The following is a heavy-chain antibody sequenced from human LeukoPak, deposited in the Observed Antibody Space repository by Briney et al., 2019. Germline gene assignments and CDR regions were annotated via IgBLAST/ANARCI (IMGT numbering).Heavy chain of an antibody. J-gene: IGHJ4*02. Sequence: GGSLRLSCAASGFTFSSYWMSWVRQAPGKGLEWVANIKKDGSDKYYVDSVKGRFTISRDNAKTSLYLQMNSLRAEDTAVYYCAKVRWDNSGWYYLDTWGQGTLLTVSS. CDR3: AKVRWDNSGWYYLDT. CDR2: IKKDGSDK. D-gene: IGHD6-19*01. V-gene: IGHV3-7*01. CDR1: GFTFSSYW.